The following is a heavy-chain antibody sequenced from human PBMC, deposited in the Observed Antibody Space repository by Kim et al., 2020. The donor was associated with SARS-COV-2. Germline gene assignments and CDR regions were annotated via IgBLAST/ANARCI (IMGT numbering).Heavy chain of an antibody. D-gene: IGHD2-21*01. J-gene: IGHJ4*02. Sequence: KGNPKYSRKFQGRVTITRDTSASTAYMGLSSLRSEDTAVYYCARRGDSDYWGQGTLVTVSS. V-gene: IGHV1-3*01. CDR3: ARRGDSDY. CDR2: KGNP.